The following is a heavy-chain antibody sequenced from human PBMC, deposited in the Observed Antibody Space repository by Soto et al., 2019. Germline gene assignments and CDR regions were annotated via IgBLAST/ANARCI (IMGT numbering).Heavy chain of an antibody. D-gene: IGHD3-16*02. J-gene: IGHJ3*02. Sequence: SETLSLTCTVSGGSISSSSYYWGWIRQPPGKGLEWIGSIYYSGSTYYNPSLKSRVTISVDTSKNQFSLKLSSVTAADTAVYYCARTYYDYIWGSYRQTHDAFDIWGQGTMVTVSS. CDR2: IYYSGST. CDR1: GGSISSSSYY. CDR3: ARTYYDYIWGSYRQTHDAFDI. V-gene: IGHV4-39*01.